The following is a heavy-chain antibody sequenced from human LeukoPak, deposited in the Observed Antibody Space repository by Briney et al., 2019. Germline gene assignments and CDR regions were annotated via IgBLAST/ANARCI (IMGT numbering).Heavy chain of an antibody. J-gene: IGHJ5*02. CDR2: IYSGGST. V-gene: IGHV3-53*01. Sequence: GGSLRLSCEVSGFTVSSNYMSWVRQAPGKGLEWVSVIYSGGSTFYADSVKGRFTISRDNSKNTLYLQMNSLRAEDTAVYYCANTEQQLGFDPWGQGTLVTVSS. CDR3: ANTEQQLGFDP. D-gene: IGHD6-13*01. CDR1: GFTVSSNY.